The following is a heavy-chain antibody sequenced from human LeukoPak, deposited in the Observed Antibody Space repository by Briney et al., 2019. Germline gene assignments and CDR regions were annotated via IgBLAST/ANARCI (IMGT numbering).Heavy chain of an antibody. CDR3: AKLLVGVAGAGNLDY. CDR2: ISNSGDST. D-gene: IGHD6-13*01. V-gene: IGHV3-23*01. CDR1: GFTFSGYV. J-gene: IGHJ4*02. Sequence: GGSLRLSCVASGFTFSGYVMTWVRQAPGKGLEWGSGISNSGDSTYYADSVKGRFTISRDNSKNTLYVEMNSLRAEDTAVYYCAKLLVGVAGAGNLDYWGQGTLVTVSS.